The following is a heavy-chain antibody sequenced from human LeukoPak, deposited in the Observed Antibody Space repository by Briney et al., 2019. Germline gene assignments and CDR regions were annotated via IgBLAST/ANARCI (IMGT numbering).Heavy chain of an antibody. V-gene: IGHV3-21*01. D-gene: IGHD3-16*01. CDR3: ARDQFGGRPDY. J-gene: IGHJ4*02. Sequence: GGSLRLSCATSGFTFSSYSMNWVRQAPGKGLEWVSSISGTSTSIYYADSVEGRFTISRDNAKNSVFLQMNSLRAEDTAVYYCARDQFGGRPDYWGQGTLVTVSS. CDR2: ISGTSTSI. CDR1: GFTFSSYS.